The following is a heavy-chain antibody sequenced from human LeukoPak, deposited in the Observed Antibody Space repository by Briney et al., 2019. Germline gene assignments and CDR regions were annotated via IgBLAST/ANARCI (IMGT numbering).Heavy chain of an antibody. D-gene: IGHD2-2*01. CDR2: IWYDGSNK. CDR1: GFTFSSYG. V-gene: IGHV3-33*01. CDR3: ARDIGYCSSTSCYRYGMDV. Sequence: GGSLRLSCAASGFTFSSYGMHWVRQAPGKGLGWVAVIWYDGSNKYYADSVKGRFTISRDNSKNTLYLQMNSLRAEDTAVYYCARDIGYCSSTSCYRYGMDVWGKGTTVTVSS. J-gene: IGHJ6*04.